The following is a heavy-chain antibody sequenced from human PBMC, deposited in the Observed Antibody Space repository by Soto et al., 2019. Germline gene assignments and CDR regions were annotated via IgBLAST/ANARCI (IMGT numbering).Heavy chain of an antibody. CDR1: GYTFTSYG. CDR3: ARDSEGYCISTSCFRGGMDV. D-gene: IGHD2-2*01. CDR2: ISAYNGNT. Sequence: ASVKVSCKASGYTFTSYGISWMRQAPGQGLEWMGWISAYNGNTNYAQKLQGRVTMTTDTSTSTAYMELRSLRSDDTAVYYCARDSEGYCISTSCFRGGMDVWGQGTTVTVSS. V-gene: IGHV1-18*01. J-gene: IGHJ6*02.